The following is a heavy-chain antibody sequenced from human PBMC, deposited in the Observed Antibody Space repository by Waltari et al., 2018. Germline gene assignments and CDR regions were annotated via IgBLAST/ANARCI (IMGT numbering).Heavy chain of an antibody. CDR1: GFTFSRYW. CDR2: IKQDGSEK. CDR3: ARGGMYFDY. V-gene: IGHV3-7*01. Sequence: EVQLVESGGGLVQPGGSLRLSCAASGFTFSRYWMSWVRQAPGKGLEWVANIKQDGSEKYYVDSVKGRFTISRDNAKNSLYLQMNSLRAEDTAVYYCARGGMYFDYWGQGTLVTVSS. D-gene: IGHD3-16*01. J-gene: IGHJ4*02.